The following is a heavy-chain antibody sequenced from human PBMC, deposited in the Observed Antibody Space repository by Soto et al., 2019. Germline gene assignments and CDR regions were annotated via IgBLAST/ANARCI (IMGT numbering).Heavy chain of an antibody. CDR2: ISAYNGNT. J-gene: IGHJ6*02. V-gene: IGHV1-18*01. D-gene: IGHD2-21*01. CDR3: ARDIDDELCAPGCGYYHDVMDF. CDR1: GYTFTSYG. Sequence: GASVKVSCKASGYTFTSYGISWVRQAPGQGLEWMGWISAYNGNTKYSQKFQGRVTITRDTSASTAYMELSSLRSEDTAVYYCARDIDDELCAPGCGYYHDVMDFWGQGTTVTVSS.